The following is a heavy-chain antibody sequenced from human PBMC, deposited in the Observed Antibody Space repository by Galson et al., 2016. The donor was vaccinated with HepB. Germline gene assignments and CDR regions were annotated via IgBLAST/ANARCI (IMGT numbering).Heavy chain of an antibody. V-gene: IGHV3-13*04. D-gene: IGHD3-16*01. CDR3: ARESTGRGVDAFDI. CDR2: IGGAGDT. J-gene: IGHJ3*02. Sequence: SLRLSCAASGFTFSRYDIHWVRQVTGNGLQWVAAIGGAGDTYSSGSVKGRFTISRENAKNSLYLQMNSLTAGDTAVYYCARESTGRGVDAFDIWGQGTMVIVSS. CDR1: GFTFSRYD.